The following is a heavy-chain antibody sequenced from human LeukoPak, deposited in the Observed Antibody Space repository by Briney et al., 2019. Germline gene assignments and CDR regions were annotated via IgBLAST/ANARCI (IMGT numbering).Heavy chain of an antibody. J-gene: IGHJ4*02. CDR3: ATTTIRLGY. CDR1: GGSISSSSHY. Sequence: SETLSLTCTVSGGSISSSSHYWGWIRQPPEKGLEWIGSMYYRGSTYHNPSLKSRVTISVDTSKNQFSLKLSSVTAADTAVYYCATTTIRLGYWGQGTLVTVSS. V-gene: IGHV4-39*07. D-gene: IGHD1-26*01. CDR2: MYYRGST.